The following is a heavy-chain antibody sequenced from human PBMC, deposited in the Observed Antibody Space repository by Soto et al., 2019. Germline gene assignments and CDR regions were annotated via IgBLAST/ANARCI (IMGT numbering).Heavy chain of an antibody. CDR2: IPGSGGHKVHA. Sequence: DVQLLESGGGLAQPGGSLRLSCAASGFIFNDYAMSWVRQAPGQGLEWVSTIPGSGGHKVHAEYADSVKGRFTISSDKSKTTLSLQMDSLSAEDTAVYYCTNEIASDWGYMDVWGQGTMVTVSS. D-gene: IGHD7-27*01. CDR3: TNEIASDWGYMDV. CDR1: GFIFNDYA. J-gene: IGHJ6*03. V-gene: IGHV3-23*01.